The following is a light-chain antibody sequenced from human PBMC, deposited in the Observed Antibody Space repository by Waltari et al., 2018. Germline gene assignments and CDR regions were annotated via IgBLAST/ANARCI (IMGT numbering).Light chain of an antibody. CDR1: HYISAD. J-gene: IGKJ5*01. V-gene: IGKV3-11*01. Sequence: EIVLTQSPATVSLFPGEGATLSCRASHYISADLAWYQQKPGQAPRLLVYDSYNRATGVPARFSGRGSGTDFTRTITSLDPEDSAVYYCQQRNDWPVTFGQGTRVEIK. CDR2: DSY. CDR3: QQRNDWPVT.